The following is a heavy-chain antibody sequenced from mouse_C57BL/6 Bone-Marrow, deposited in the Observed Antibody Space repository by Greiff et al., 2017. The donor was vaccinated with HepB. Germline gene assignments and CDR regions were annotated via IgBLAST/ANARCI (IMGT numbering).Heavy chain of an antibody. Sequence: EVMLVESGEGLVKPGGSLKLSCAASGFTFSSYAMSWVRQTPEKRLEWVAYISSGGDYIYYADTVKGRFTISRDNARNTLYLQMSSLKSEDTAMYYCTRVYDYDWFAYWGQGTLVTVSA. CDR3: TRVYDYDWFAY. CDR1: GFTFSSYA. J-gene: IGHJ3*01. D-gene: IGHD2-4*01. CDR2: ISSGGDYI. V-gene: IGHV5-9-1*02.